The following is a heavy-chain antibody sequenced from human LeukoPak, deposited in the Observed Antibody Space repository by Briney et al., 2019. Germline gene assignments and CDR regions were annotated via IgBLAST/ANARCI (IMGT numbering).Heavy chain of an antibody. J-gene: IGHJ4*02. V-gene: IGHV3-48*04. CDR2: ICFSSGST. D-gene: IGHD5/OR15-5a*01. Sequence: GGCLRLSRAASGFIFSDYSMNWVRQAPGKGLEWISYICFSSGSTMYADSVKGRFTISGDNAKNSLYLQMNSLRVEDTAVYFCARDHIYAFDYWGQGSLVTASS. CDR1: GFIFSDYS. CDR3: ARDHIYAFDY.